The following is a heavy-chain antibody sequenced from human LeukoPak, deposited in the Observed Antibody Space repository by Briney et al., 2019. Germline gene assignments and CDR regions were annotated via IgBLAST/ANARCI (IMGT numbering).Heavy chain of an antibody. CDR1: GFTFSSYW. CDR3: ARAAPGAPGVPLDY. J-gene: IGHJ4*02. CDR2: INSDGSST. D-gene: IGHD2-8*01. Sequence: GGSLRLSCAASGFTFSSYWMHWVRQAPGKGLVWVSRINSDGSSTSYADSVKGRFTISRDNAKNTLYLQMNSLRAEDTAVYYCARAAPGAPGVPLDYWGQGTLVTVSS. V-gene: IGHV3-74*01.